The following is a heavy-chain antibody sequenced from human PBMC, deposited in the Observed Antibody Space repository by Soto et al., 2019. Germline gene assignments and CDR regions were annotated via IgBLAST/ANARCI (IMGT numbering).Heavy chain of an antibody. V-gene: IGHV1-69*13. CDR2: IIPIFGTA. D-gene: IGHD6-13*01. CDR1: GGTFSSYA. Sequence: ASVKVSCKASGGTFSSYAISWVRQAPGQGLEWMGGIIPIFGTANYAQKFQGRVTITADESTSTAYMELSSLRSEDTAVYYCARGVRRIAAAWGLDYWGQGTLVTVSS. CDR3: ARGVRRIAAAWGLDY. J-gene: IGHJ4*02.